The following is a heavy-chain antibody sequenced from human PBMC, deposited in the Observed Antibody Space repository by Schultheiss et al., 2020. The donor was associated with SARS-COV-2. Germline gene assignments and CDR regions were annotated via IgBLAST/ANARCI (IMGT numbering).Heavy chain of an antibody. CDR3: ARDATRVAPPGGMDV. CDR2: IYSGGAT. V-gene: IGHV3-53*01. CDR1: GLSVSSNY. J-gene: IGHJ6*02. Sequence: GGSLRLSCAASGLSVSSNYMNWVRQSPGKGLEWVSVIYSGGATYYADSVKGRFTISRDSSKNMLYLQMNSLKAEDTAVYYCARDATRVAPPGGMDVWGQGTTVTVSS. D-gene: IGHD2-15*01.